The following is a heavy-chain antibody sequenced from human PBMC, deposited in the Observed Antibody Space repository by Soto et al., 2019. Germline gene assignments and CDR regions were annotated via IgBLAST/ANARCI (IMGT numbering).Heavy chain of an antibody. J-gene: IGHJ1*01. CDR3: ASGMTAVITYFQH. D-gene: IGHD6-25*01. Sequence: EVQLLESGGGLVQPGGSLRLSCAASGFAFSSYAMAWVRQVPGKGLEWVSAFSGSGGHTYYADAVRGRFTISRDNSKNTVSLQMDSLTADDTAIYYCASGMTAVITYFQHWGQGTLFTVST. CDR2: FSGSGGHT. V-gene: IGHV3-23*01. CDR1: GFAFSSYA.